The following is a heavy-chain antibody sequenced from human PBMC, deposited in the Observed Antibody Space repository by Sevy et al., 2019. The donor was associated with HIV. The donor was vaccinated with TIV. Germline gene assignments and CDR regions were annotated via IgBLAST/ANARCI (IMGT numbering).Heavy chain of an antibody. CDR2: ISPHNGDT. D-gene: IGHD2-15*01. CDR1: GYTFNTYR. Sequence: ASVVSCKVSGYTFNTYRIHWVRQAPGQGLEWMGWISPHNGDTNYAQRLQGRVTMLTDTSSSTAYMELKSLRSDDTAVYYCARAYCSGGRCYSLASWGQGTLVTVSS. J-gene: IGHJ5*02. V-gene: IGHV1-18*01. CDR3: ARAYCSGGRCYSLAS.